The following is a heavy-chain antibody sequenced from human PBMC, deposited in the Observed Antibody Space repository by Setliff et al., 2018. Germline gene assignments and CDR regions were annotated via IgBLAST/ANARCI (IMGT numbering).Heavy chain of an antibody. J-gene: IGHJ4*02. V-gene: IGHV3-11*01. D-gene: IGHD6-19*01. CDR3: ARDLRVAVAGFDL. CDR1: GFTFSDSY. Sequence: GSLRLSCAASGFTFSDSYMSWIRQAPGKGLEWISYISPSSDRVYYSKSVEGRFSVSRDNAKKSLYLQMNSLRVDDTAVYYCARDLRVAVAGFDLLGQGSLVTVSS. CDR2: ISPSSDRV.